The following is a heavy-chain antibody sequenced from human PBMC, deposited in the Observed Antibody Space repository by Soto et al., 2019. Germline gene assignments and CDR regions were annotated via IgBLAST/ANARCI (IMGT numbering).Heavy chain of an antibody. CDR2: IKQDESEK. D-gene: IGHD3-10*01. CDR1: GFSFSSYW. Sequence: EVQLVEWGGGVVRPGGSLRLSCEASGFSFSSYWMGWVRQAPGKGLEWVANIKQDESEKHYVDSVKGRFTISRDNTKNSLNLQMNSLRAEDTAVYYCARDGGVARGLSGPYYNGMDVWGQGTTVIVSS. J-gene: IGHJ6*02. CDR3: ARDGGVARGLSGPYYNGMDV. V-gene: IGHV3-7*04.